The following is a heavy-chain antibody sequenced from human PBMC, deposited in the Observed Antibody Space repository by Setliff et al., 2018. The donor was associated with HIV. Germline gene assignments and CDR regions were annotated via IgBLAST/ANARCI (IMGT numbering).Heavy chain of an antibody. CDR3: ATIRLTMVRGIPNWFDP. Sequence: SETLSLTCAVYGGSFSGYYWTWIRQPPGKGLEWIGDINHSGKTNYNRSLKSRVTISLDTSKNQFSLNLSSVTAADTAVYYCATIRLTMVRGIPNWFDPWGQGTLVTVSS. J-gene: IGHJ5*02. V-gene: IGHV4-34*01. CDR1: GGSFSGYY. CDR2: INHSGKT. D-gene: IGHD3-10*01.